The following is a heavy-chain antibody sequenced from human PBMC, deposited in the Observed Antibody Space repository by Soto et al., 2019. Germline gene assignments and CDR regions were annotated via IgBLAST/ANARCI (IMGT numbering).Heavy chain of an antibody. J-gene: IGHJ5*02. D-gene: IGHD2-2*01. CDR1: GGTFSSYT. CDR2: IIPILGIA. CDR3: ARDPRYCSSTSCSFDP. Sequence: GASVKVSCKASGGTFSSYTISWVRQAPGQGLEWMGRIIPILGIANYAQKFQGRVTITADKSTSTAYMELSSLRSEDTAVYYCARDPRYCSSTSCSFDPWGQGTLVTVSS. V-gene: IGHV1-69*04.